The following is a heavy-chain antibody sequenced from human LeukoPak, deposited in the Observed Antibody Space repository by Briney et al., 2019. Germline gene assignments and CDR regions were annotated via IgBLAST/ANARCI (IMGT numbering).Heavy chain of an antibody. Sequence: GGSLRLSCAASGFTFSSFAMNWVRQAPGKGLEWASAISGSGGSKYYADSVKGRFTISRDNSKNTLYLQMNSLRAEDTAVFYCAKRTGGAFDIWGQGTMATVSS. CDR2: ISGSGGSK. J-gene: IGHJ3*02. D-gene: IGHD1-14*01. CDR3: AKRTGGAFDI. V-gene: IGHV3-23*01. CDR1: GFTFSSFA.